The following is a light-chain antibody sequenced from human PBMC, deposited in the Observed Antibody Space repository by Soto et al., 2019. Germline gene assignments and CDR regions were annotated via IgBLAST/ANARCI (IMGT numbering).Light chain of an antibody. V-gene: IGKV3-20*01. CDR2: GAS. CDR1: QSVSSN. J-gene: IGKJ1*01. CDR3: QQYGSSGT. Sequence: EIVMTQSPATLSVSPGERATLSCRANQSVSSNLAWYQQKPGQAPRLLISGASSRATGIPDRFSGSGSGTDFTLTISRLEPEDFAVYYCQQYGSSGTFGQGTKV.